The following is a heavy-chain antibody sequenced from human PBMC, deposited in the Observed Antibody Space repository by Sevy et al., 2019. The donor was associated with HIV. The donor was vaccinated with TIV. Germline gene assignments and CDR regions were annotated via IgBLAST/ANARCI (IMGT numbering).Heavy chain of an antibody. CDR3: ARGVRDFWSGYPDY. J-gene: IGHJ4*02. Sequence: GGSLRLSCAASGFTFSSYIMNWVRQAPGKGLEWVSSISSRSSYIYYADSVKGRFTISRDNAKNSLYLQMNSLRVEDTAVYYCARGVRDFWSGYPDYWGQGTLVTVSS. D-gene: IGHD3-3*01. CDR1: GFTFSSYI. CDR2: ISSRSSYI. V-gene: IGHV3-21*01.